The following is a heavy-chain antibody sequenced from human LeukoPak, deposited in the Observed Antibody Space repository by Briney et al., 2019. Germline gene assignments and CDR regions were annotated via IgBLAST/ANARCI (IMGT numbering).Heavy chain of an antibody. CDR1: GYTLTSYY. Sequence: ASVKVSCKASGYTLTSYYMHWVRQAPGQGLEWMAIISPSGGSTFYAQKFQGRVTMTRDMSTSTVYMELSSLRSEDTAVYYCARALASYMDVWGKGTTVTVSS. V-gene: IGHV1-46*01. D-gene: IGHD5-12*01. CDR2: ISPSGGST. J-gene: IGHJ6*03. CDR3: ARALASYMDV.